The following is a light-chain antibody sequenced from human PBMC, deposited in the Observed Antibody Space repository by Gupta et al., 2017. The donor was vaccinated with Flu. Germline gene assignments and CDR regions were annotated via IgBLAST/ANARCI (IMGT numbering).Light chain of an antibody. CDR1: QSISSW. J-gene: IGKJ1*01. CDR3: QQYNSYWT. Sequence: ITYSPSTLSASVGDRVTITCRASQSISSWLSWYQQKPWKAPKLLIYKASILESGVPSRFSGSGSGTEFTLTISSLQPDDFATYYCQQYNSYWTFGQGTIVEIK. V-gene: IGKV1-5*03. CDR2: KAS.